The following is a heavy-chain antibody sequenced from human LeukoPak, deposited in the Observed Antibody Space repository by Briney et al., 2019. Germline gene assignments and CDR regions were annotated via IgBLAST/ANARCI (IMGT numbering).Heavy chain of an antibody. CDR3: AELGITMIGGV. CDR1: GFTFSNCW. CDR2: ISSSGSTI. J-gene: IGHJ6*04. D-gene: IGHD3-10*02. Sequence: GGSLRLSCAASGFTFSNCWMHWVRQAPGKGLEWVSYISSSGSTIYYADSVKGRFTISRDNAKNSLYLQMNSLRAEDTAVYYCAELGITMIGGVWGKGTTVTISS. V-gene: IGHV3-48*04.